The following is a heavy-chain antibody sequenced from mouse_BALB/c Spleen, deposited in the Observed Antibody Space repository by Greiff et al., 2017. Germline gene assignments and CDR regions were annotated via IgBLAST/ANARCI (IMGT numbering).Heavy chain of an antibody. CDR1: GFTFTDYY. V-gene: IGHV7-3*02. Sequence: DVQLQESGGGLVQPGGSLRLSCATSGFTFTDYYMSWVRQPPGKALEWLGFIRNKANGYTTEYSASVKGRFTISRDNSQSILYLQMNTLRAEDSATYYCARAIYDGYYVAYWGQGTLVTVSA. CDR3: ARAIYDGYYVAY. D-gene: IGHD2-3*01. J-gene: IGHJ3*01. CDR2: IRNKANGYTT.